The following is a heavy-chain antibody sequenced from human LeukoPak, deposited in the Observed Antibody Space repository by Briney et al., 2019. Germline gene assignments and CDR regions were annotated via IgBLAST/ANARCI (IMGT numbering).Heavy chain of an antibody. V-gene: IGHV3-48*03. CDR2: ISSSGSTI. D-gene: IGHD5-24*01. J-gene: IGHJ6*02. CDR3: ARGDGAGRHYYYYGMDV. CDR1: GFTFSSYE. Sequence: GSLRLSCAASGFTFSSYEMNWVRQAPGKGLEWVSYISSSGSTIYYADSVKGRFTISRDNAKNSLYLQMNSLRAEDTAVYYCARGDGAGRHYYYYGMDVWGQGTTVTVSS.